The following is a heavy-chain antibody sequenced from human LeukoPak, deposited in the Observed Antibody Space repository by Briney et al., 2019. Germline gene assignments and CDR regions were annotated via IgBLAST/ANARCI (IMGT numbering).Heavy chain of an antibody. D-gene: IGHD3-22*01. Sequence: PGGSLRLSCAASGFIFNNYAMGWVRQAPGKGLEWVSGISGDGDATKYADSVKGRFTVSRDNSKNTLYLQMNSLRAEDTAVYYCARDTYYYDSSGYRFDYWGQGTLVTVSS. CDR1: GFIFNNYA. CDR2: ISGDGDAT. V-gene: IGHV3-23*01. CDR3: ARDTYYYDSSGYRFDY. J-gene: IGHJ4*02.